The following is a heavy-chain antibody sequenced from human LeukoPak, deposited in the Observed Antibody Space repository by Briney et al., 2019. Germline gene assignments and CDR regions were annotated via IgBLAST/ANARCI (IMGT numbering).Heavy chain of an antibody. CDR2: IRGSGGST. CDR1: GFTFSSYA. D-gene: IGHD6-19*01. CDR3: AKGAYSSGWSPIAYYYYGMDV. Sequence: GGSLRLSCAASGFTFSSYAMSWVRQAPGKGLEWVSAIRGSGGSTYYADSVKGRFTISRDNSKNTLYLQMNSLRAEDTAVYYCAKGAYSSGWSPIAYYYYGMDVWGQGTTVTVSS. V-gene: IGHV3-23*01. J-gene: IGHJ6*02.